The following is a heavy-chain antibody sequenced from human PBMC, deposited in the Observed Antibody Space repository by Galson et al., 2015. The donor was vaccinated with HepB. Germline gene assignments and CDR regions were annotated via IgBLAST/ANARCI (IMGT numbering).Heavy chain of an antibody. Sequence: SVKVSCKASGFTFTTYGMNWVRQAPGQGLEWMGRINTNTGNPTYAQDFTGRFVFSLDTSVSTAYLQISSLKAEDTAVYYCARQYNWNYWGGDYWGQGTLVTVSS. V-gene: IGHV7-4-1*02. D-gene: IGHD1-7*01. CDR1: GFTFTTYG. CDR2: INTNTGNP. J-gene: IGHJ4*02. CDR3: ARQYNWNYWGGDY.